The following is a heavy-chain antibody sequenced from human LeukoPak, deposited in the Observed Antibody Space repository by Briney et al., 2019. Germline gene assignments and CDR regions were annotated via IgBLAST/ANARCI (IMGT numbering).Heavy chain of an antibody. Sequence: GGSLRLSCAASGFTFSSYAMSWVRQAPGKGLEWVSAISGSGGSTYYADSVKGRFTISRENSKNTLYLQVNSLRAEDTAVYYCAKDHLIAFDYWGQGTLVTVSS. J-gene: IGHJ4*02. CDR1: GFTFSSYA. V-gene: IGHV3-23*01. CDR2: ISGSGGST. CDR3: AKDHLIAFDY.